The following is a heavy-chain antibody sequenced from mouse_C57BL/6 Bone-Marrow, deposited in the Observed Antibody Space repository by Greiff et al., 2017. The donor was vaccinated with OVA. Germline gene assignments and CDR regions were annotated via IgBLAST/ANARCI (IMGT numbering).Heavy chain of an antibody. J-gene: IGHJ1*03. CDR3: ARGYYGSSWYFDV. CDR2: IHPNSGRT. V-gene: IGHV1-64*01. D-gene: IGHD1-1*01. CDR1: GYTFTSYW. Sequence: QVQLQQPGAELVKPGASVKLSCKASGYTFTSYWMHWVKQRPGQGLEWIGMIHPNSGRTNYNEKFKSKATLTVDKSSSTAYMQLSSLTSEDSAVYYCARGYYGSSWYFDVWGTGTTVTVSS.